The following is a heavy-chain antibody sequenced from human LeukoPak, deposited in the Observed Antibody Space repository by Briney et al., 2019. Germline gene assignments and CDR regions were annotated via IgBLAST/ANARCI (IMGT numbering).Heavy chain of an antibody. Sequence: GGSLRLSCAASGFTFSIYTMNWVRQAPGKGLEWVSSISSSTNYIYYADSVKGRFTISRDNAKNSLYLQMNSLRAEDTAVYYCARAGVAGSNDYWGQGTLVTVSS. V-gene: IGHV3-21*01. CDR3: ARAGVAGSNDY. D-gene: IGHD6-19*01. J-gene: IGHJ4*02. CDR2: ISSSTNYI. CDR1: GFTFSIYT.